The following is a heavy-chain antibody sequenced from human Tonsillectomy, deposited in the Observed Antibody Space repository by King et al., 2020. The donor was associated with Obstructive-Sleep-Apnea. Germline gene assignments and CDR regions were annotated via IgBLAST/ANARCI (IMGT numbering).Heavy chain of an antibody. D-gene: IGHD3-22*01. J-gene: IGHJ4*02. CDR1: GFTFGDYA. Sequence: VQLVESGGGLVQPGRSLRLSCTASGFTFGDYAMSWFRQAPGKGLEWVGVIRRKVYGGTTEYAESVKGRFTISRDDSKSIAYLQMTSLKTADTAVYYCTRDLGYYDTSGYLGFYWGQGTLVTVSS. V-gene: IGHV3-49*03. CDR3: TRDLGYYDTSGYLGFY. CDR2: IRRKVYGGTT.